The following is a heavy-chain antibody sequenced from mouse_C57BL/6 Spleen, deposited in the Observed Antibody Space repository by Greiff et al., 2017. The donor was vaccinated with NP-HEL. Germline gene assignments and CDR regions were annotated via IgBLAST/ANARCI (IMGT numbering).Heavy chain of an antibody. CDR1: GYTFTSYW. V-gene: IGHV1-53*01. D-gene: IGHD2-5*01. CDR2: INPSNGGT. CDR3: AREEGGYYSKSYAMDY. J-gene: IGHJ4*01. Sequence: QVQLQQPGTELVKPGASVKLSCKASGYTFTSYWMHWVKQRPGQGLEWIGNINPSNGGTNYNEKFKSKATLTVDKSSSTAYMQLSSLTSEDSAVYYCAREEGGYYSKSYAMDYWGQGTSVTVSS.